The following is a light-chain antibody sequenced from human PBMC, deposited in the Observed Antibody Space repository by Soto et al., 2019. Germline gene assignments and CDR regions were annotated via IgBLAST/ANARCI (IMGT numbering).Light chain of an antibody. CDR2: GAS. J-gene: IGKJ1*01. Sequence: EIEMTQSPSSLSASVGERATISCRASQSVSSNLAWYQQKPGQAPRLLIYGASTRATGIPARFSGSGSGTDFTLTISSLQPEDFAVYYCQQYDSSPRTFGQGTKVDI. CDR1: QSVSSN. CDR3: QQYDSSPRT. V-gene: IGKV3-15*01.